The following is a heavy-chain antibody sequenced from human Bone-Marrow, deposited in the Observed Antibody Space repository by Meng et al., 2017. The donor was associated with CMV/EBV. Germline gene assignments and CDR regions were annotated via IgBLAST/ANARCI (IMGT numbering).Heavy chain of an antibody. Sequence: GESLKISCAASGFTFSSYWMSWVRQAPGKGLEWVANIKQDGSEKYYVDSVKGRFTISRDNAKNSLYLQMNSLRAEDTAVYYCARTSYYYGRDVWGQGNKVNV. V-gene: IGHV3-7*01. CDR3: ARTSYYYGRDV. J-gene: IGHJ6*02. CDR2: IKQDGSEK. CDR1: GFTFSSYW.